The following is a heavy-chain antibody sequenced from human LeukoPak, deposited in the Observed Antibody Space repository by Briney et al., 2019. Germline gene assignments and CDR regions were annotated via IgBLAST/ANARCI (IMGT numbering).Heavy chain of an antibody. J-gene: IGHJ4*02. Sequence: GGSLKLSCAASGFTFDDYAMHWVRQAPGKGLEWVSGISWNSGSIGYADSVKGRFTISRDNAKNSLYLQMNSLRAEDTALYYCIRGLPQGRSDYWGQGTLVTVSS. CDR2: ISWNSGSI. CDR3: IRGLPQGRSDY. CDR1: GFTFDDYA. V-gene: IGHV3-9*01. D-gene: IGHD4-17*01.